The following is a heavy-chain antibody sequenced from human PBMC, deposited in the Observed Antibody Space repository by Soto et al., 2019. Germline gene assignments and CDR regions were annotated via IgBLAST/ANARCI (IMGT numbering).Heavy chain of an antibody. CDR2: IKSKTDGGTT. D-gene: IGHD2-21*01. Sequence: EVQLVESGGGLVKPGESLSLSCAASGFTFRSAWMTWVRQAPGKALEWVGRIKSKTDGGTTGYAAPVKGRFTISRDDSRNTLSLQMTSLKTEDTGVYYCATDRPYSFGALNCWGQGTMVTVSS. V-gene: IGHV3-15*01. CDR1: GFTFRSAW. CDR3: ATDRPYSFGALNC. J-gene: IGHJ3*01.